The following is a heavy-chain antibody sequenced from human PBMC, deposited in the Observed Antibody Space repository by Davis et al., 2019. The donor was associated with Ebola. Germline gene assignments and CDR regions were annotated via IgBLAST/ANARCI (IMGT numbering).Heavy chain of an antibody. Sequence: PGGSLRLSCAASGFTFSSYAMHWVRQAPGKGLEWVAVISYDGSNKYYADSVKGRFTISRDNSKNTLYLQMNSLRAEDTAVYYCARDQSGDGYNGMDVWGQGTTVTVS. D-gene: IGHD5-24*01. CDR1: GFTFSSYA. CDR2: ISYDGSNK. V-gene: IGHV3-30-3*01. J-gene: IGHJ6*02. CDR3: ARDQSGDGYNGMDV.